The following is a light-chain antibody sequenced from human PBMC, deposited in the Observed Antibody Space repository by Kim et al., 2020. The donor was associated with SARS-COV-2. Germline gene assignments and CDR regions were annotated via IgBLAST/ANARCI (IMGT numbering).Light chain of an antibody. J-gene: IGLJ2*01. CDR1: SSNVGACDD. Sequence: GAPAQTVSCSCTGSSSNVGACDDLHWYQQLPGTAPNLLISRPSGVPDRFSGSKSGTSASLVITGVQAEDEADYYCQSYDSSLTSLVFGGGTKLTVL. CDR3: QSYDSSLTSLV. V-gene: IGLV1-40*01.